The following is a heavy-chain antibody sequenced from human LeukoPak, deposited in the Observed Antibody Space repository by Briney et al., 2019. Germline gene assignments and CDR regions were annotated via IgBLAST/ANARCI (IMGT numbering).Heavy chain of an antibody. Sequence: GGSLRLACAASGFTFSSYEMNWVRQAPGKGLEWVSYISSSGSLTYYADSVKGRFTISRDNAKNSLYLQMNSLRDEDTAVYYCARVCRDSSGYGAFDIWGQGTMVTVSS. D-gene: IGHD3-22*01. CDR3: ARVCRDSSGYGAFDI. CDR2: ISSSGSLT. CDR1: GFTFSSYE. J-gene: IGHJ3*02. V-gene: IGHV3-48*03.